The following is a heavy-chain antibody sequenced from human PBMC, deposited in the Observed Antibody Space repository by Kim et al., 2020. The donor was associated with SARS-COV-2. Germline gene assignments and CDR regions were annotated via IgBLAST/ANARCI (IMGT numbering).Heavy chain of an antibody. CDR2: GGRH. Sequence: GGRHSYADPVKGRFTISRDSSENTLYLQMNSLRAEDTAVYYCAKDQLVDYWGQGTLVTVSS. V-gene: IGHV3-23*01. D-gene: IGHD1-1*01. J-gene: IGHJ4*02. CDR3: AKDQLVDY.